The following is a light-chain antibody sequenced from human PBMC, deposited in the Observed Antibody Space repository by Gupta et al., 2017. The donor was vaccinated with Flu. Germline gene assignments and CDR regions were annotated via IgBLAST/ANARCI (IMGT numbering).Light chain of an antibody. CDR3: QKRSNWPPYT. J-gene: IGKJ2*01. Sequence: GERATLFCRASQSVSTYLAWYQHKPGQAPRLLIYDASNRATGIPARFSGSGSGTDFTLTISSLEPEDFAFYYCQKRSNWPPYTFGQGTRLEIK. CDR1: QSVSTY. CDR2: DAS. V-gene: IGKV3-11*01.